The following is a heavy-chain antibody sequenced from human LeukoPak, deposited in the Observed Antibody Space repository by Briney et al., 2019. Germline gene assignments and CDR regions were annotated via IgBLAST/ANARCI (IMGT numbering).Heavy chain of an antibody. V-gene: IGHV3-23*01. CDR2: ISGSGGGT. Sequence: GGSLRLSCAASGFTFSSYAMSWVRQAPGKGLEWVSAISGSGGGTYYADSVKGRFTISRDNSKNTLYLQMNSLRAEDTAVYYCAKASVDCSSTSCQAYFDYWGQGTLVTVSS. CDR1: GFTFSSYA. CDR3: AKASVDCSSTSCQAYFDY. J-gene: IGHJ4*02. D-gene: IGHD2-2*01.